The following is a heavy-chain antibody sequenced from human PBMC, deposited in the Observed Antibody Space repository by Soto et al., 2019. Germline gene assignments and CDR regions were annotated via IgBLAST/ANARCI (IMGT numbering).Heavy chain of an antibody. D-gene: IGHD1-7*01. V-gene: IGHV3-72*01. CDR1: GFTFSDYY. Sequence: EVQLVESGGGLVQPGGSLRLSCAGSGFTFSDYYIDWVRQAPGKGLEWVGRSRDKGNSDSTDYAASVKGRFTVSRDASKNSLYLQMNSLKTEDTGLYYCIRSIHGTTASDYWGQGTLVTVSS. CDR2: SRDKGNSDST. CDR3: IRSIHGTTASDY. J-gene: IGHJ4*02.